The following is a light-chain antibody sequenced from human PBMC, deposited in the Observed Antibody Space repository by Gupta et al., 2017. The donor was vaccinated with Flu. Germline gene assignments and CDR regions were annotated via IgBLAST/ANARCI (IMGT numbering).Light chain of an antibody. CDR3: QVWDNVSDHWV. Sequence: SYVLTQPPSVSVAPGQTARITCGGNYIGSKSVHWYQLRAGQAPVLVIYDDSDRPSGTPERFSGSNSGNTATLTISRVEAGDEADYYCQVWDNVSDHWVFGGGTKLTVL. J-gene: IGLJ2*01. CDR1: YIGSKS. V-gene: IGLV3-21*02. CDR2: DDS.